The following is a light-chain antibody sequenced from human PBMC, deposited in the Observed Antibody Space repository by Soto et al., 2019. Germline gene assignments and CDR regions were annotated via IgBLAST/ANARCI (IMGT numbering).Light chain of an antibody. V-gene: IGKV1-5*03. CDR1: QSISSW. Sequence: DIQKTQSPSNPFSSVREKITITCRASQSISSWLAWYQQKPGKAPKLLIYKASSLESGVPSRFSGSGSGTEFTLTISSLQPDDFATYYCQQYNSYPYTFGQGTKVDIK. CDR2: KAS. J-gene: IGKJ2*01. CDR3: QQYNSYPYT.